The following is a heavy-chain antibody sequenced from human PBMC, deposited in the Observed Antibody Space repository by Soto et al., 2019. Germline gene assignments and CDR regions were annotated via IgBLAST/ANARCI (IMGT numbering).Heavy chain of an antibody. Sequence: QVHLAESGGGVVQPGTSLRLSCAASGFTFNTYGMHWVRQAPGKGLEWVAVISNDGTRKHYADSVKGRFTISRDNFENTVDLQMNSLRPEDTAVYYCVKDRLGEAYCMAVWGQGTTVTVSS. CDR1: GFTFNTYG. CDR3: VKDRLGEAYCMAV. V-gene: IGHV3-30*18. CDR2: ISNDGTRK. J-gene: IGHJ6*02. D-gene: IGHD3-16*01.